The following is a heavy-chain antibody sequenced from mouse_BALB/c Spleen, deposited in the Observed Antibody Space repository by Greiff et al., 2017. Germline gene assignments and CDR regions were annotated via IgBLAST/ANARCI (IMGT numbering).Heavy chain of an antibody. CDR3: ARDRVPAGSSLDY. V-gene: IGHV2-9*02. CDR2: IWAGGST. CDR1: GFSLTSYG. D-gene: IGHD1-1*01. J-gene: IGHJ2*01. Sequence: VMLVESGPGLVAPSQSLSITCTVSGFSLTSYGVHWVRQPPGKGLEWLGVIWAGGSTNYNSALMSRLSISKDNSKSQVFLKMNSLQTDDTAMYYCARDRVPAGSSLDYWGQGTTLTVAS.